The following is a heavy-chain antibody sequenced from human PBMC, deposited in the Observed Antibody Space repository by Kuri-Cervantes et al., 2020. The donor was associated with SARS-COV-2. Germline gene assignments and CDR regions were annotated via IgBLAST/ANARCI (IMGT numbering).Heavy chain of an antibody. CDR2: TFYRSKWYN. CDR1: GDSVSSNSAA. CDR3: ARSRGYCSSTSCFYYYGMDV. J-gene: IGHJ6*02. D-gene: IGHD2-2*01. V-gene: IGHV6-1*01. Sequence: LRLSCAISGDSVSSNSAAWNWIRQSPSRGLEWLGRTFYRSKWYNDYAVSVKSRITINPDTSKNQFSLKLSSVTAADTAVYYCARSRGYCSSTSCFYYYGMDVWGQGTTVTVSS.